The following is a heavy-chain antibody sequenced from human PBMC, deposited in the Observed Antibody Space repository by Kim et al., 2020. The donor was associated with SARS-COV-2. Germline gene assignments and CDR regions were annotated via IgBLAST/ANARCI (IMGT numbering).Heavy chain of an antibody. CDR1: GFTFSSYG. D-gene: IGHD1-1*01. CDR2: ISYDGSNK. Sequence: GGSLRLSCAASGFTFSSYGMHWVRQAPGKGLEWVAVISYDGSNKYYADSVKGRFTISRDNSKNTLYLQMNSLRAEDTAVYYCARVWERDSNWFDPWGQGTLVTVSS. V-gene: IGHV3-33*05. CDR3: ARVWERDSNWFDP. J-gene: IGHJ5*02.